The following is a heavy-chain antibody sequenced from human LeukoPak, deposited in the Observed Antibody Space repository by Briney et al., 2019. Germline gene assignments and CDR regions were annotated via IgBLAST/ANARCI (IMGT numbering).Heavy chain of an antibody. V-gene: IGHV3-7*01. CDR2: IQPDGSGA. CDR1: GFTFGGYW. D-gene: IGHD5-24*01. J-gene: IGHJ4*02. CDR3: AREDDHNTNDC. Sequence: PGGSLRLSCDTSGFTFGGYWMSWFRQAPGKGLEWVGNIQPDGSGAFYVDAMRGRFTISRDNAQNSLYLQINSLRAEDTAVYYCAREDDHNTNDCWGQGTLVTVSS.